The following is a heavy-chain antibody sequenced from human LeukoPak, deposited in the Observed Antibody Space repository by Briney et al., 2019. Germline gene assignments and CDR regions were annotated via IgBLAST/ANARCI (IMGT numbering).Heavy chain of an antibody. V-gene: IGHV4-4*07. J-gene: IGHJ5*02. D-gene: IGHD5-12*01. CDR2: TYTSGST. CDR3: AGRISGYGFDP. CDR1: GGSISSYD. Sequence: KPSETLSLTCTVSGGSISSYDWSWIRQPAGKGLEWIGRTYTSGSTNYNPSLKSRVTISVDKSKNQFPLKLRSVTAADTAVYYCAGRISGYGFDPWGQGTLVTVSS.